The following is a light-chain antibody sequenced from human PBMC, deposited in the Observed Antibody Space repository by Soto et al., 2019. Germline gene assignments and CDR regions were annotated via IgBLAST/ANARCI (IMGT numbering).Light chain of an antibody. CDR3: CSYTNKDSLV. CDR2: DVT. Sequence: QSVLTQPPSVSGSPGQSITISCTGTSSDVGGYDHVSWYQQHPGKAPKLIIYDVTIRPSGISDRFSGSKSDNTASLAVSGLQAEDEADYYCCSYTNKDSLVFGGGTKLTVL. CDR1: SSDVGGYDH. V-gene: IGLV2-14*03. J-gene: IGLJ1*01.